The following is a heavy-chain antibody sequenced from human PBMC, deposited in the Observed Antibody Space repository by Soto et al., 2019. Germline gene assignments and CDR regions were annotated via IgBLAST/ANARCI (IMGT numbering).Heavy chain of an antibody. CDR3: ARLRYCSGGSCYSVAFDI. D-gene: IGHD2-15*01. J-gene: IGHJ3*02. CDR1: GCSISSSSYY. V-gene: IGHV4-39*01. CDR2: IYYSGST. Sequence: SETLSLTCTVSGCSISSSSYYWGWIRQPPGKGLEWIGSIYYSGSTYYNPSLKSRVTISVDTSKNQFSLKLSSVTAADTAVYYCARLRYCSGGSCYSVAFDIWGQGTMVT.